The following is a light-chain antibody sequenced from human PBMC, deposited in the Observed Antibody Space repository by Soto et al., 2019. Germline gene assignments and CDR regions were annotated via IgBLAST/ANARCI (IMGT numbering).Light chain of an antibody. J-gene: IGKJ5*01. V-gene: IGKV1-9*01. Sequence: IQLTQSPSSLSASVGDRVTITFRASQGISSYLAWYQQKPGKAPKLLIYGASTLEGGVPFRFSGSGSGTDFTLTISSLQPEDFATYYCQQLNTYPITFGQGTRLEIK. CDR3: QQLNTYPIT. CDR1: QGISSY. CDR2: GAS.